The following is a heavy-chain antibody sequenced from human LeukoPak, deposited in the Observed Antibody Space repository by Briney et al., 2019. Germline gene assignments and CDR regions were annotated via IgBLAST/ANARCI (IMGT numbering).Heavy chain of an antibody. CDR3: ARGIGDFWSGYYFDY. CDR1: GYTFTSYG. Sequence: ASVKVSCKASGYTFTSYGISWVRQASGQGLEWMGWISAYNGNTNYAQKLQGRVTMTIDTSTSTAYMELRSLRSDDTAVYYCARGIGDFWSGYYFDYWGQGTLVTVSS. D-gene: IGHD3-3*01. CDR2: ISAYNGNT. V-gene: IGHV1-18*01. J-gene: IGHJ4*02.